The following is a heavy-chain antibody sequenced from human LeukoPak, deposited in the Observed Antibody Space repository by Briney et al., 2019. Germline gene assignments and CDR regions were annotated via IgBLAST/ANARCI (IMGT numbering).Heavy chain of an antibody. D-gene: IGHD3-9*01. Sequence: GGSLRLSCAASGFTFSSYWMHWVRRAPGKGLVWVSRINSDGSSTSYADSVKGRFTISRDNAKNTLYLQMNSLRAEDTAVYYCARANYDILTGYQYYFDYWGQGTLVTVSS. CDR3: ARANYDILTGYQYYFDY. CDR1: GFTFSSYW. CDR2: INSDGSST. V-gene: IGHV3-74*01. J-gene: IGHJ4*02.